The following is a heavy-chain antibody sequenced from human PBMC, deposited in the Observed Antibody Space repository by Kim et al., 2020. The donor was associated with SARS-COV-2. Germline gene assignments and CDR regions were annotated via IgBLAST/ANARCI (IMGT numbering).Heavy chain of an antibody. V-gene: IGHV4-38-2*02. CDR3: ARDLAYYDILTGYPPGGHTFDI. J-gene: IGHJ3*02. CDR2: IYHSGST. CDR1: GYSISSGYY. Sequence: SETLSLTCTVSGYSISSGYYWGWIRQPPGKGLEWIGSIYHSGSTYYNPSLKSRVTISVDTSKNQFSLKLSSVTAADTAVYYCARDLAYYDILTGYPPGGHTFDIWGQGTMVTVSS. D-gene: IGHD3-9*01.